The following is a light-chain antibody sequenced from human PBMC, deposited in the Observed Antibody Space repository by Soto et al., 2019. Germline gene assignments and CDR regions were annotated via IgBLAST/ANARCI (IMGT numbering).Light chain of an antibody. V-gene: IGKV1-5*03. CDR3: QHFNDYSGT. J-gene: IGKJ1*01. CDR2: KAS. CDR1: QSISNY. Sequence: DIKMTQSPSTLSAHVGAIANITWRASQSISNYLAWYQQKPGKAPKLLIYKASSLESGVPSRFSGSGSGTEFTLTISSLKPDEFATYDGQHFNDYSGTCGQGTKVDIK.